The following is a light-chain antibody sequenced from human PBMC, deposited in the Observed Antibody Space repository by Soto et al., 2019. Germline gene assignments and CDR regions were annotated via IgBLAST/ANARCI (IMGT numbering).Light chain of an antibody. CDR3: SSYAGNYPFVV. CDR1: SSDVGGYNY. Sequence: QSALTQPRSVSGSPGQSVTISCTGTSSDVGGYNYVSWYQQHPGKAPKLMIYDVSKWPSGVPDRFSGSKSGNTASLTSSGLQAEDAAEYDCSSYAGNYPFVVFGGGTKLTVL. J-gene: IGLJ2*01. CDR2: DVS. V-gene: IGLV2-11*01.